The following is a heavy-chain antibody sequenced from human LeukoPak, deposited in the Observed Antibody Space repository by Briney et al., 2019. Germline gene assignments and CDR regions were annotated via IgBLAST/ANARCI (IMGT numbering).Heavy chain of an antibody. CDR1: GFTFDDYA. CDR3: AKDLVDSSGYYYYYYYMDV. Sequence: GGSLRLSCAASGFTFDDYAMHWVRQAPGKGLEWVSGISWNSGTIGYADSVKGRFTISRDNAKNTLYLQMNSLRAEDTAVYYCAKDLVDSSGYYYYYYYMDVWGKGTTVTVSS. D-gene: IGHD3-22*01. CDR2: ISWNSGTI. V-gene: IGHV3-9*01. J-gene: IGHJ6*03.